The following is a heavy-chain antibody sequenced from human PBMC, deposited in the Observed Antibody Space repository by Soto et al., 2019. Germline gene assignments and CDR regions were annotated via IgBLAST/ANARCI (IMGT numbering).Heavy chain of an antibody. CDR1: GGSISSGDYY. D-gene: IGHD3-10*01. V-gene: IGHV4-30-4*01. Sequence: SETLSLTCTVSGGSISSGDYYWSWIRQPPGKGLEWIGYIYYSGSTYYNPSLKSRVTISVDTSKYQFSLKLSSVTAADRAVYYCAATRVTMALGWFGPWGQGTLVTVSS. J-gene: IGHJ5*02. CDR2: IYYSGST. CDR3: AATRVTMALGWFGP.